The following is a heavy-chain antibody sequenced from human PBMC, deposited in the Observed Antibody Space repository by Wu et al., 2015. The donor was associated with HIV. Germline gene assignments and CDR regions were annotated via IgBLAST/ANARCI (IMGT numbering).Heavy chain of an antibody. V-gene: IGHV1-2*02. Sequence: QVQLVQSGAEVKKPGASVKVSCKASGYTFTGYYMHWVRQAPGQGLEWMGWINPNSGGTNYAQKFQGRVTMTRDTSISTAYMELSRLRSDDTAVYYCARGSFIGSSDLCFDYWGQGTRGPPSPQ. CDR3: ARGSFIGSSDLCFDY. CDR1: GYTFTGYY. CDR2: INPNSGGT. D-gene: IGHD6-6*01. J-gene: IGHJ4*02.